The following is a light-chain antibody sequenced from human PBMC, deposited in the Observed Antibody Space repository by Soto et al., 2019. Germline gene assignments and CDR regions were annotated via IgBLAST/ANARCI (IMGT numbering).Light chain of an antibody. J-gene: IGLJ3*02. CDR1: SGHSSYA. V-gene: IGLV4-69*01. CDR3: QTWGTGLLV. Sequence: QSVLTQSPSASASLGASVKLTCTLSSGHSSYAIAWHKQQPEKGPRYLMKLNSDGSHSKGDGIPDRFSGSSSGAERYLTISSLQSEDEADYYCQTWGTGLLVFGGGTKLTVL. CDR2: LNSDGSH.